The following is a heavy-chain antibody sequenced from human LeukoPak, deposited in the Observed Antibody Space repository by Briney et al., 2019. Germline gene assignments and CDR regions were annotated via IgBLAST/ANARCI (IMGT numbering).Heavy chain of an antibody. Sequence: PGGSLRLSCAASGFTFSSAWMHWVRQGPGTGLVWVSRITNDGTTTYADSVKGRFTISRDNAKNTLYLQMNSLRAEDTAVYYCAREVVVANYAFDIWGQGTMVTVSS. CDR1: GFTFSSAW. V-gene: IGHV3-74*03. D-gene: IGHD2-15*01. J-gene: IGHJ3*02. CDR3: AREVVVANYAFDI. CDR2: ITNDGTT.